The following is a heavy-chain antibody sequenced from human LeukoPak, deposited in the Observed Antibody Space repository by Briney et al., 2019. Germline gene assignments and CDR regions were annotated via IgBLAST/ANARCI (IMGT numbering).Heavy chain of an antibody. CDR1: GFTFSSYA. D-gene: IGHD3-3*01. CDR3: AKLPYYDFWSGYYTVYFDY. J-gene: IGHJ4*02. CDR2: ISGSGGST. Sequence: PGGSLRLSCAASGFTFSSYAMSWVRQAPGKGLEWVSAISGSGGSTYYADSVKGRFTISRDNSKNTLYLQMNSLRAEDTAVYYCAKLPYYDFWSGYYTVYFDYWGQGTLVTVSS. V-gene: IGHV3-23*01.